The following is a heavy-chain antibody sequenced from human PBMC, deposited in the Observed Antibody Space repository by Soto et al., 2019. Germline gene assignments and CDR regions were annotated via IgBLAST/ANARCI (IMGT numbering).Heavy chain of an antibody. Sequence: GVSLRLSCAASGFTFSTNAMTWVRQAPGKGLEWVTGISDAGTYYADSVKGRFTISRDNSKNTLYLQMNSLRAEDTAVYYCAKPPTSNTDTVIGNHYYGTYVRHKGTT. V-gene: IGHV3-23*01. J-gene: IGHJ6*04. D-gene: IGHD5-18*01. CDR3: AKPPTSNTDTVIGNHYYGTYV. CDR2: ISDAGT. CDR1: GFTFSTNA.